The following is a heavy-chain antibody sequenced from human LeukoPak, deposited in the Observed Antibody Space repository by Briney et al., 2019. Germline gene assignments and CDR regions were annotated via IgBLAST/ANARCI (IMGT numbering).Heavy chain of an antibody. Sequence: PSETLSLTCTVSGGSISSSSYYWGWIRQPPGKGLQWIGNIYYSGSTYYSPSLKSRVTISVDTSKTQFSLKLSSVTAADTAVYYCARVSMIEVVINYWGQGTLVTVSS. V-gene: IGHV4-39*07. J-gene: IGHJ4*02. CDR2: IYYSGST. CDR1: GGSISSSSYY. CDR3: ARVSMIEVVINY. D-gene: IGHD3-22*01.